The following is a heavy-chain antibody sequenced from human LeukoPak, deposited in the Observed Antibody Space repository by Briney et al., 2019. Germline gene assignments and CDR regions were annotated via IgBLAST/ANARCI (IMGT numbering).Heavy chain of an antibody. J-gene: IGHJ3*02. CDR1: GHIFTSYD. CDR3: ARGRNYYDSSGYYYEGDAFDI. Sequence: ASVKVSCKASGHIFTSYDMYWVRRAPGQGLEWMGIINPSGGSIRYAQKFQGRVTMTRDTSTGTVYMELSSLRSEDTAMYSCARGRNYYDSSGYYYEGDAFDIWGQGTMVTVSS. V-gene: IGHV1-46*01. D-gene: IGHD3-22*01. CDR2: INPSGGSI.